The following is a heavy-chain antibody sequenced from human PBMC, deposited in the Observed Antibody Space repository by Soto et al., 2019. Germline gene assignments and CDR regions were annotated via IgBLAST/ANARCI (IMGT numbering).Heavy chain of an antibody. CDR3: ARGQLRWFGEPLYWFDL. Sequence: SETLSLTCAVYGGSFSGYYWSWIRQPPGKGLEWIGEINHSGSTNYNPSLRSRVTISVDTSKNQFSLKLSSVTAADTAVYYCARGQLRWFGEPLYWFDLRGQGPLVTV. J-gene: IGHJ5*02. V-gene: IGHV4-34*01. CDR1: GGSFSGYY. D-gene: IGHD3-10*01. CDR2: INHSGST.